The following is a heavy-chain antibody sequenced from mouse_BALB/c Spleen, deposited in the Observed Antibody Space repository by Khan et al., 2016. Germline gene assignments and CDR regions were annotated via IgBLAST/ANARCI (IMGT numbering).Heavy chain of an antibody. Sequence: QVQLKESGTDLVRPGASVKLSCKASGYSFTRYWMNWVKQRPGQGLEWIGMINPSDSESRLNQKFKDKATLTVDNSSSIAYMQLSSPTSEDSAVYCGTRSAYGNHPCYAMDYWGQGTTVTVSS. CDR3: TRSAYGNHPCYAMDY. V-gene: IGHV1-61*01. CDR1: GYSFTRYW. CDR2: INPSDSES. D-gene: IGHD2-1*01. J-gene: IGHJ4*01.